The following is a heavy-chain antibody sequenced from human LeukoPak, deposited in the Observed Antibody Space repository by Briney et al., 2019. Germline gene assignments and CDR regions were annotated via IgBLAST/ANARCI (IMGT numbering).Heavy chain of an antibody. Sequence: SETLSLTCAVSGDSISSSHWWSWVRQPPGKGLEWIGEMYLSGTTHFNPSVKSRVTISIDKSKNQFFLNLSSVTAADTAVYYCAGLVGRYSSGLYYYYFDYWGQGTLVTVSS. CDR1: GDSISSSHW. CDR3: AGLVGRYSSGLYYYYFDY. CDR2: MYLSGTT. D-gene: IGHD3-22*01. V-gene: IGHV4-4*02. J-gene: IGHJ4*02.